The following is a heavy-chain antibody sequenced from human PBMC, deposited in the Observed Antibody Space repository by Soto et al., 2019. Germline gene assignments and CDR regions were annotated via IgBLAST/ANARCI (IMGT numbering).Heavy chain of an antibody. CDR3: ARSNYYYYYGMDV. Sequence: SETLSLTCTVSGGSVSSGSYYWSWIRQPPGKGLEWIGYIYYSGSTNYNPSLKSRVTISVDTSKNQFSLKLSSVTAADTAVYYCARSNYYYYYGMDVWGQGAKVTVSS. V-gene: IGHV4-61*01. CDR1: GGSVSSGSYY. J-gene: IGHJ6*02. CDR2: IYYSGST.